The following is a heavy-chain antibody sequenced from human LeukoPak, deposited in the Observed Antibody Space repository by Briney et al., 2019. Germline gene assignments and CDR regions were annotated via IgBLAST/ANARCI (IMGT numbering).Heavy chain of an antibody. J-gene: IGHJ3*02. D-gene: IGHD2-21*01. CDR2: IYSGGST. CDR3: GRASVVVSGARLWRFDVFGI. CDR1: GVTFSGNY. V-gene: IGHV3-53*01. Sequence: AGGSLRLTSAASGVTFSGNYWSWIRQAPGKGLEWVSVIYSGGSTYYADSVKSRFTISRDNSKNTLYLQLNSLRAEDTAVYYCGRASVVVSGARLWRFDVFGIWGQGTMVTVSS.